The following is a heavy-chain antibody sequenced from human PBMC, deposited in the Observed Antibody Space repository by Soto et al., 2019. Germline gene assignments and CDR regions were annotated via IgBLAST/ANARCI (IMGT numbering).Heavy chain of an antibody. V-gene: IGHV3-72*01. CDR2: TKDKANSYTA. CDR3: TTEGALPGPDFDY. CDR1: GFTFSDHY. J-gene: IGHJ4*02. D-gene: IGHD3-16*01. Sequence: EVQLVASGGGLVQPGGSLRLSCVASGFTFSDHYIDWVRQAPGKGLEWVGRTKDKANSYTAEYAASVKGRFTIPRDDSKNTLYLQMNSLKTEDTAVYYCTTEGALPGPDFDYWGQGTLVTVSS.